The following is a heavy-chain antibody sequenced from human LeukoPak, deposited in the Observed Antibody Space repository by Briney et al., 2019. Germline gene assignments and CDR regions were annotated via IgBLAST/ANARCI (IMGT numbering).Heavy chain of an antibody. J-gene: IGHJ4*02. D-gene: IGHD2-2*02. CDR3: ARAYLIDY. CDR1: GFTFSSYW. Sequence: GGSLRLSCAASGFTFSSYWMNWVRQAPGKGLEWVANIKQDGSEKNYVDSVKGRFTISRDNAKNSPYLQMNSLRAEDTAVYYCARAYLIDYWGQGSLVTVSS. V-gene: IGHV3-7*04. CDR2: IKQDGSEK.